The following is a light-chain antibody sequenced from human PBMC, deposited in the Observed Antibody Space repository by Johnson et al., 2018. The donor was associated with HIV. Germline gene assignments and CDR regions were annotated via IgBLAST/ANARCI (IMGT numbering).Light chain of an antibody. V-gene: IGLV1-51*01. CDR3: GTLDSSLSAGRV. Sequence: QSVLTQPPSVSAAPGQKVTISCSGSSSNIGNNYVSWYQQLPGTAPKLLIYDNNKRPSGIPDRFSGSKSGTSATLGTTGLQTGDEADYYCGTLDSSLSAGRVFGTGTKVTVL. CDR2: DNN. J-gene: IGLJ1*01. CDR1: SSNIGNNY.